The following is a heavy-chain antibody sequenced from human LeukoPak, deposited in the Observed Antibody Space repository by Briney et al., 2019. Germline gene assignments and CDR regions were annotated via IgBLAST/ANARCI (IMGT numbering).Heavy chain of an antibody. Sequence: GGSLRLSCAASGFTFSSYAMHWVRQAPGKGLEWVAVISHDGSNKYYADSVKGRFTISRDNSKNTLYLQMNSLRAEDTAVYYCARDREGDILTGYYYGMDVWGQGTTVTVSS. V-gene: IGHV3-30-3*01. D-gene: IGHD3-9*01. CDR3: ARDREGDILTGYYYGMDV. CDR1: GFTFSSYA. J-gene: IGHJ6*02. CDR2: ISHDGSNK.